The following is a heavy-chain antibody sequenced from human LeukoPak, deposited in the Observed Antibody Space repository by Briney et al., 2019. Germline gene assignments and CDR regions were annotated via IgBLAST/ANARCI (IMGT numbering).Heavy chain of an antibody. Sequence: PGGSLRLSCAASGFTFDDYGMSWVRQAPGKGLEWVSGINWNGGSSGYADSVKGRFTISRDNAKNSLYLQMNSLRAEDTALYYCARDFVRLQDLVSGSGYWGQGTLVTVSS. CDR1: GFTFDDYG. CDR3: ARDFVRLQDLVSGSGY. J-gene: IGHJ4*02. V-gene: IGHV3-20*04. D-gene: IGHD2-21*01. CDR2: INWNGGSS.